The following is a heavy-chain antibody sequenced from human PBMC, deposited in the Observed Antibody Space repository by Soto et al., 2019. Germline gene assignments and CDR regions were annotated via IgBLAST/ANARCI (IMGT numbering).Heavy chain of an antibody. V-gene: IGHV3-23*01. CDR2: ISGSGGST. Sequence: EVQLLESGGGLVQPGGSLRLSCAASGFTFSSYAMSWVRQAPGKGLEWVSAISGSGGSTYDADSVKGRYTIPRDNSKNTLDLQSNSLRAEDTAVYSCAKSGGLFDPWGQGTLVTASS. CDR1: GFTFSSYA. D-gene: IGHD3-16*01. CDR3: AKSGGLFDP. J-gene: IGHJ5*02.